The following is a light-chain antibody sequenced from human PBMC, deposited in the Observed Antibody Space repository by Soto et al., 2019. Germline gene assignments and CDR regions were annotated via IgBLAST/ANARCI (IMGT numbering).Light chain of an antibody. CDR1: QGIRND. CDR3: LQDYDYPLT. J-gene: IGKJ4*01. CDR2: AES. V-gene: IGKV1-6*01. Sequence: AIQMTQSPSSLSASVGDRVTITCRASQGIRNDLGWYQQKPGKAPKLLIYAESTLQSGVPSRFSGSGSGTDFTLTIGSLQPEDFATYYCLQDYDYPLTFGGGTKVEIK.